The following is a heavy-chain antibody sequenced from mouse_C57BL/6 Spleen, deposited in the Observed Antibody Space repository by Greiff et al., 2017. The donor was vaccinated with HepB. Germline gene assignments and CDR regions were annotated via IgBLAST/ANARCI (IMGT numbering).Heavy chain of an antibody. CDR2: IHPNSGST. Sequence: VQLQQSGAELVKPGASVKLSCKASGYTFTSYWKHWVKQRPGQGLEWIGMIHPNSGSTNYNEKFKSKATLTVDKSSSTAYMQLSSLTSEDSAVYYCAREDYSNSWFAYWGQGTLVTVSA. V-gene: IGHV1-64*01. J-gene: IGHJ3*01. D-gene: IGHD2-5*01. CDR1: GYTFTSYW. CDR3: AREDYSNSWFAY.